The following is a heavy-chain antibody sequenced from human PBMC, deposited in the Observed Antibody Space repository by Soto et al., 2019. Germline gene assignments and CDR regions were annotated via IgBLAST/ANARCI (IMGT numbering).Heavy chain of an antibody. CDR1: GFTVSSNY. V-gene: IGHV3-53*04. Sequence: GGSLRLSCAASGFTVSSNYMSWVRQAPGKGLEWVSVIYSGGSTYYADSVKGRFTISRHNSKNTLYLQMNSLRAEDTAVYYCARGLADSSGPVFDYWGQGTLVTVSS. J-gene: IGHJ4*02. D-gene: IGHD3-22*01. CDR2: IYSGGST. CDR3: ARGLADSSGPVFDY.